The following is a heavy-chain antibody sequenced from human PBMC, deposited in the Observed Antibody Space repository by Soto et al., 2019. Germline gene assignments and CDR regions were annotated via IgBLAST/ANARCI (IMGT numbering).Heavy chain of an antibody. V-gene: IGHV4-59*12. CDR3: AGYSNSWSKYVKH. Sequence: SETLSLTCTVSGGSISSYYWSWIRQPPGKGLEWIGYIYYSGSTNYNPSLKSRVSFSMDPSKNQFSLKLNSVIAADTAVYYCAGYSNSWSKYVKHWGRGSLVTVS. CDR1: GGSISSYY. D-gene: IGHD6-13*01. CDR2: IYYSGST. J-gene: IGHJ1*01.